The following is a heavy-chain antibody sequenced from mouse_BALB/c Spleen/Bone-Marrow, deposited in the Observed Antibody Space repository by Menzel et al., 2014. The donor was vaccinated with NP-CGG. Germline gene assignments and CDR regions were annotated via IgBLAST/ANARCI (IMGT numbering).Heavy chain of an antibody. CDR1: GFTFSSFG. CDR3: ARYGYYDAMDY. J-gene: IGHJ4*01. D-gene: IGHD2-2*01. Sequence: EVQVVESGGGLVQPGGSRKLSCAASGFTFSSFGMHWVRQAPEKGLEWDAYISSGSSTIYYADTVKGRFTISRDNPKNTLFLQMTSLRSEDTAMYYCARYGYYDAMDYWGQGTSVTVSS. V-gene: IGHV5-17*02. CDR2: ISSGSSTI.